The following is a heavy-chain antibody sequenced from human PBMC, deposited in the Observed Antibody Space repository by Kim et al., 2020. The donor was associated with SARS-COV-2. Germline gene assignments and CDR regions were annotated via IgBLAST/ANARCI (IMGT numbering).Heavy chain of an antibody. D-gene: IGHD3-10*01. CDR2: IKQDLSEK. Sequence: SLILSCASSVFTFIIYFMIFFRQSPFNVLYLVSNIKQDLSEKYYVDSVKVRFTISRDNAKNSLYLQMNSLRAEDTAVYYCARDKSFLDYWGQGTLVTVSS. CDR3: ARDKSFLDY. V-gene: IGHV3-7*01. J-gene: IGHJ4*02. CDR1: VFTFIIYF.